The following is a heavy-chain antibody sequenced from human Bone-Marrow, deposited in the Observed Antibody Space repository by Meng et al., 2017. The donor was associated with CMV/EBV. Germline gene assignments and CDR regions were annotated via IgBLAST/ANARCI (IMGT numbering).Heavy chain of an antibody. J-gene: IGHJ4*02. D-gene: IGHD6-13*01. CDR2: IYYSGST. Sequence: SETLSLTCRVSGGSINSGGYYWSWIRQHPGKGLEWIGYIYYSGSTYYNPSLKSRVTISVDTSKNQFSLKLTAVTAADTAVYYCATDSSTSASGLFDYWGQGTLVTFSS. CDR1: GGSINSGGYY. CDR3: ATDSSTSASGLFDY. V-gene: IGHV4-31*03.